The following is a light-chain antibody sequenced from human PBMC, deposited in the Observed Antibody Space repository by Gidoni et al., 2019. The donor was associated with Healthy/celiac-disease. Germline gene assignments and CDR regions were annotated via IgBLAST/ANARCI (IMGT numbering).Light chain of an antibody. CDR2: EVS. V-gene: IGLV2-14*01. Sequence: QSALTQPASVSGSPGQSITISCTGTSSDVGAYTYVSWYQQHPGKAPKLIIYEVSNRPSGVFNRFSGSKSGNTASLTISGLQAEDEADYYCSSYTTSSTRVFGGGTKVTVL. J-gene: IGLJ3*02. CDR1: SSDVGAYTY. CDR3: SSYTTSSTRV.